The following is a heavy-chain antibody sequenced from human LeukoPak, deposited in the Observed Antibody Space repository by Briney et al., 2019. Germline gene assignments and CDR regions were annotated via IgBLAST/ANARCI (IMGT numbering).Heavy chain of an antibody. V-gene: IGHV4-61*02. CDR1: GGSISSGSYY. CDR2: IYTSGST. Sequence: SETLSLTCTVSGGSISSGSYYWSWIRQPAGKGLEWIGRIYTSGSTNYNPSLKSRVTISVDTSKNQFSLKLSSVTAADTAVYYCARLSTSDRPYYYHGMDVWGQGTTVTVSS. CDR3: ARLSTSDRPYYYHGMDV. J-gene: IGHJ6*02. D-gene: IGHD2-2*01.